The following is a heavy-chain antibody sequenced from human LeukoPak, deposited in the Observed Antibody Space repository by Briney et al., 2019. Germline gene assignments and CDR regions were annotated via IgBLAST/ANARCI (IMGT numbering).Heavy chain of an antibody. J-gene: IGHJ4*02. D-gene: IGHD6-13*01. CDR3: ARAAAGIMDLDY. V-gene: IGHV3-30*09. CDR1: KFTFNNYA. Sequence: GSALRLSCAACKFTFNNYAMHGVRQAPGKGLEWVSIISSDGRNKYYADSVKGRFAISRDNSNNTLYLQMNSLRAEDTAVYYCARAAAGIMDLDYWGQGTLVTVSS. CDR2: ISSDGRNK.